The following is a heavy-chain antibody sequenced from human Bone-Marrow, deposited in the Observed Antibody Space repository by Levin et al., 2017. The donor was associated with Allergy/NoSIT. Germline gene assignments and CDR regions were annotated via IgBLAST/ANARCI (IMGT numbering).Heavy chain of an antibody. Sequence: TLSLPCTFSWFSLSTRGVGVGWIRQIPGKALEWLALTYWDDDNRYSPSLKSRVTITKDSSRNQVVLTMTNLDPVDTATYYCARKNSRGGPFDYWGQGTLVTVSS. V-gene: IGHV2-5*02. CDR3: ARKNSRGGPFDY. CDR2: TYWDDDN. CDR1: WFSLSTRGVG. J-gene: IGHJ4*02. D-gene: IGHD4-23*01.